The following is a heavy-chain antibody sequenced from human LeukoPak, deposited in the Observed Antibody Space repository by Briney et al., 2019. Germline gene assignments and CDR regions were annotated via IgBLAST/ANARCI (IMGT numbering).Heavy chain of an antibody. CDR2: IYPGDSDT. Sequence: GESLKISCKGSGYSFTSYWIGWVRQMPGKGLEWMGIIYPGDSDTRYSPSFQGQVTISADKSISTAYLQWSSLKASDTAMYYCARGYCSSTSCYDRVFDYSGQGTLVTVSS. V-gene: IGHV5-51*01. CDR3: ARGYCSSTSCYDRVFDY. CDR1: GYSFTSYW. D-gene: IGHD2-2*01. J-gene: IGHJ4*02.